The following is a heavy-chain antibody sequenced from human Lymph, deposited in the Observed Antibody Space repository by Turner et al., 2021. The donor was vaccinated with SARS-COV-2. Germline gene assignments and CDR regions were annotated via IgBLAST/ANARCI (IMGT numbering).Heavy chain of an antibody. CDR3: ARVGPGGFDY. CDR2: INLSGDST. CDR1: GYTFTSYY. D-gene: IGHD2-15*01. V-gene: IGHV1-46*01. Sequence: QVHLVQSGAEVKKPGSSVRVSCKASGYTFTSYYMHWVRQAPGQGVEWMGIINLSGDSTSYEQKFQGRVTMTRDTSTSTVYMELSSLRSEDTAVYYCARVGPGGFDYWGQGTPVTVSS. J-gene: IGHJ4*02.